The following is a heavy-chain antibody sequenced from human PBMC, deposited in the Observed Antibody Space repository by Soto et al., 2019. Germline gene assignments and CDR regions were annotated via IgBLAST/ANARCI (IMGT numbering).Heavy chain of an antibody. CDR1: GGSISSYY. CDR3: ARGGARYGMDV. J-gene: IGHJ6*02. Sequence: SETLSLTCTVPGGSISSYYWSWIRQPPGKGLEWIGYIYYSGSANYNPSLKSRVTISVDTSKNQFSLKLSSVTAADTAVYYCARGGARYGMDVWGQGTTVTVSS. V-gene: IGHV4-59*01. CDR2: IYYSGSA.